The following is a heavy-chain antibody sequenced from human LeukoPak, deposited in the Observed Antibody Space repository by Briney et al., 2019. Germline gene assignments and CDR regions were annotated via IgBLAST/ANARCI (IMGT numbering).Heavy chain of an antibody. J-gene: IGHJ4*02. CDR3: STLTSRGLSDS. CDR2: IKSKADGETI. Sequence: PGGSLRLSCAASGFTFTNAWMNWVRQAPGKGLEWVGRIKSKADGETIDYAAPVKGRFAFSRDDSKNMLYLQMNSLKSEDTAVYYCSTLTSRGLSDSWGQGTLVTVSS. D-gene: IGHD1-20*01. V-gene: IGHV3-15*07. CDR1: GFTFTNAW.